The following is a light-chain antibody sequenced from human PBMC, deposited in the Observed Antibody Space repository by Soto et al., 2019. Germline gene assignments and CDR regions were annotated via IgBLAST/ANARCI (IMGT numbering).Light chain of an antibody. V-gene: IGKV3-20*01. J-gene: IGKJ2*01. Sequence: EIVLTQSPDTLSLSPGERATLSCRTSQNVNNNFLAWYQQKPGQAPRLLFYDASTRAAGVPDRFRGGGSGTDFTLTITRLEPEDFAIYYCQQYGRSPLLYAFGQGTRVGVK. CDR1: QNVNNNF. CDR3: QQYGRSPLLYA. CDR2: DAS.